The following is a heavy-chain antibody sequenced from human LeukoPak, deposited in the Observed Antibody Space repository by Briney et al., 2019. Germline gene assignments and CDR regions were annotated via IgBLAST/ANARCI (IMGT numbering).Heavy chain of an antibody. V-gene: IGHV3-53*01. CDR2: FYSGGAT. D-gene: IGHD2-15*01. Sequence: GGSLRLSCVASGLTFNSSFISWVRQAPGKALEWVSVFYSGGATYYADSVKGRFTMSRDNSKNTLYLQMNNLRAEDTGMYYCARAVGGAFYMDVWGKGTTVTVSS. CDR1: GLTFNSSF. J-gene: IGHJ6*03. CDR3: ARAVGGAFYMDV.